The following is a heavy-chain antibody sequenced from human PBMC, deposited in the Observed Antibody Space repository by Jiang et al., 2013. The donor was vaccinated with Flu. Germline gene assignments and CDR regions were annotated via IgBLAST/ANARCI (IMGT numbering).Heavy chain of an antibody. D-gene: IGHD6-25*01. CDR1: GFSVSTKY. J-gene: IGHJ4*02. CDR2: IFSGGRT. V-gene: IGHV3-66*01. Sequence: QLVESGGDLVQPGGSLRLSCAASGFSVSTKYMSWVRQGPGKGLEWVAVIFSGGRTYYADAVKGRFTISRDNSKNTLYLQMNSLRVEDTAVYYCAKDHESGAIDSWGQGTLVTVSS. CDR3: AKDHESGAIDS.